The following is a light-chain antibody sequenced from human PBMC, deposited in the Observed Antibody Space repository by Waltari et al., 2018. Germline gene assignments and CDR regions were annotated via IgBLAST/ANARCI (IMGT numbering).Light chain of an antibody. V-gene: IGKV1-8*01. J-gene: IGKJ4*01. CDR2: AAS. Sequence: AIRITQSPSSLSASTGDRVTITCRASQGISSYLAWYQQKPGKAPKLLIYAASTLQSGVPSRFRGSGYGTEFTRTISCLQAEDCATYYCQQYYSYPLTFGGGTKVEIK. CDR3: QQYYSYPLT. CDR1: QGISSY.